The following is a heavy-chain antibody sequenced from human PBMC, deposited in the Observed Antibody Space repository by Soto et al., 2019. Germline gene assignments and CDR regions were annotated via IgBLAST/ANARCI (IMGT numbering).Heavy chain of an antibody. Sequence: QVQLVQSGAEVKKPGASVKVSCKASGYTFTSYYMHWVRQAPGQGLEWMGIINPSGGSTSYAQKCQGRGTITRHTATSTVYMELSSLRSEDTAVYYCARPMTTVTTYAFDIWGQGTIVTVSS. CDR2: INPSGGST. J-gene: IGHJ3*02. D-gene: IGHD4-17*01. V-gene: IGHV1-46*01. CDR3: ARPMTTVTTYAFDI. CDR1: GYTFTSYY.